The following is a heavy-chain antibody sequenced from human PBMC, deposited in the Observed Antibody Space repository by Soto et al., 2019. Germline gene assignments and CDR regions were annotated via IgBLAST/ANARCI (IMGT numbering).Heavy chain of an antibody. V-gene: IGHV1-8*01. Sequence: ASVKVSCKASGYTFTSYDINWVRQATGQGLEWMGRMNPNSGNTGYAQKFQGRVTMTRNTSISTAYMELSSLRSEDTAVYYCARGLRLITTVTGIDYWGQGTLVTVSS. CDR2: MNPNSGNT. CDR3: ARGLRLITTVTGIDY. D-gene: IGHD4-17*01. CDR1: GYTFTSYD. J-gene: IGHJ4*02.